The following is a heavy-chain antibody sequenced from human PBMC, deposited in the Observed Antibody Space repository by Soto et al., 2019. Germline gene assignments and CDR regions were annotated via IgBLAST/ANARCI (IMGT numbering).Heavy chain of an antibody. V-gene: IGHV1-18*01. CDR2: ISAYNGNT. CDR3: VRNIVVVPAASYNWFDP. J-gene: IGHJ5*02. CDR1: GYTFTSYG. Sequence: ASVKVSCKASGYTFTSYGISWVRQAPGQGLEWMGWISAYNGNTNYAQKLQGRVTMTTDTSTSTAYMELRSLRSDDTAVYYCVRNIVVVPAASYNWFDPWGQGTLVTVSS. D-gene: IGHD2-2*01.